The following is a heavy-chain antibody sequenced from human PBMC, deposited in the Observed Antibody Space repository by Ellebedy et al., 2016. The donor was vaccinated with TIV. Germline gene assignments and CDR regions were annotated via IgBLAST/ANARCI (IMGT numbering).Heavy chain of an antibody. Sequence: SETLSLXCTVSGGSLSGHNWSWIRQFPRKGLEWLGYIHYGGRTNYSPSVRSRVTMSVDTSKNQFSLRLSSVTAADTAVYYCARDWGRAAVLWGQGTLVTVSS. D-gene: IGHD3-16*01. CDR2: IHYGGRT. V-gene: IGHV4-59*11. J-gene: IGHJ4*02. CDR3: ARDWGRAAVL. CDR1: GGSLSGHN.